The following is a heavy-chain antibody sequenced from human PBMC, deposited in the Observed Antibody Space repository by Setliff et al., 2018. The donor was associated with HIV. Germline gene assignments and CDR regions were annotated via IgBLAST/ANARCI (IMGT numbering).Heavy chain of an antibody. CDR3: ARDHHSGRGSNFPWYSDL. J-gene: IGHJ2*01. V-gene: IGHV1-18*04. CDR2: ITSYNGNT. D-gene: IGHD1-26*01. Sequence: ASVKVSCKASGYTFSNYGITWVRQAPGQGLEWMGWITSYNGNTNYAEKFKGRVTMTTDTSTSIAYMELKSLRSEDTAVYYCARDHHSGRGSNFPWYSDLWGRGTLVTVSS. CDR1: GYTFSNYG.